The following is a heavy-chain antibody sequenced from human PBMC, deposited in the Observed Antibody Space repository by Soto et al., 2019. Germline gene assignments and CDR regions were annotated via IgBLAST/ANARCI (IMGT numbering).Heavy chain of an antibody. D-gene: IGHD6-13*01. J-gene: IGHJ3*02. Sequence: EVQLLESGGGLVQPGGSLRLSCAASGFTFSSYAMSWVRQAPGKGLEWVSAISGSGGSTYYADSVKGRFTISRDNSKNTLYLQMNSLRAEDTAAYYCAKIPHSSSWYLDAFDIWGQGTMVTVSS. V-gene: IGHV3-23*01. CDR2: ISGSGGST. CDR1: GFTFSSYA. CDR3: AKIPHSSSWYLDAFDI.